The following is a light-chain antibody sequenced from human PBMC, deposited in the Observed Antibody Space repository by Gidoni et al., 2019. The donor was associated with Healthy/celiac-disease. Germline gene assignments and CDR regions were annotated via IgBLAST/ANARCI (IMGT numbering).Light chain of an antibody. CDR3: QAWDSSTGGV. CDR1: KLGDKY. Sequence: SYDLTQPPSVSSSPGQTASITCSGDKLGDKYACWYQQKPGQSPVLVIYQDSKRPSGIPERFSGSNSGNTATLTISGTQAMDEADYYCQAWDSSTGGVFGGGTKLTVL. J-gene: IGLJ2*01. V-gene: IGLV3-1*01. CDR2: QDS.